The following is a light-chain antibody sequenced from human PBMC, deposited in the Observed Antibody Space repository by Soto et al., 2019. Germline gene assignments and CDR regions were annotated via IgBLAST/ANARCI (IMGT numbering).Light chain of an antibody. V-gene: IGKV4-1*01. CDR2: WAS. CDR3: QQYYSTPLT. CDR1: QSVLYSSNSKNY. Sequence: DIVMTQSPDSLALSLGERATINCKSSQSVLYSSNSKNYLAWYQQKPGQPPKLLIYWASTRESGVPDRFSGSGSGTDFTLTISSLQAEDGAVYYCQQYYSTPLTFGGGTKVEIK. J-gene: IGKJ4*01.